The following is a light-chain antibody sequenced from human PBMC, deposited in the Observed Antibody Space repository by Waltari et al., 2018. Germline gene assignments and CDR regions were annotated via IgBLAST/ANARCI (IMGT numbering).Light chain of an antibody. Sequence: VMTQSPLSLPVTLGQPASISCTSSQSLVHGDGTTYFNWLQQRPGQSPRRLIYKVSNRDSGVPDRFSGSGSGTDFTLKISRVEADDVGIYYCMQATQWPYTFGQGTKLEIK. CDR2: KVS. CDR1: QSLVHGDGTTY. CDR3: MQATQWPYT. J-gene: IGKJ2*01. V-gene: IGKV2-30*02.